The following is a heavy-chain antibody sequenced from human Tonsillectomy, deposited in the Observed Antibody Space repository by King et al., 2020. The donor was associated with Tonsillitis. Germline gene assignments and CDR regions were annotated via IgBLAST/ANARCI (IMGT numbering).Heavy chain of an antibody. CDR3: AISGYSIIWYLFLGKDQTTTWFDP. CDR1: GGSFSGYY. V-gene: IGHV4-34*01. CDR2: INHSGST. Sequence: VQLQQWGAGLLKPSETLSLTCAVYGGSFSGYYWSWIRQPPGKGLEWIGEINHSGSTNYNPSLKSRVTISVDTSKNQFSLKLSSVTAADTAVYYCAISGYSIIWYLFLGKDQTTTWFDPWGQGTLVTVSS. J-gene: IGHJ5*02. D-gene: IGHD6-13*01.